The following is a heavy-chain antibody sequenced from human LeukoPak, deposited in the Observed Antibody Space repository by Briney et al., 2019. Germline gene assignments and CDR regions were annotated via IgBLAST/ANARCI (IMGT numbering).Heavy chain of an antibody. CDR3: ARGNEQTLDY. J-gene: IGHJ4*02. D-gene: IGHD6-13*01. V-gene: IGHV4-30-2*01. Sequence: SETLSLTCALSGGSISSGGYSWSWIRQPPGKGLEWIWYIYHSGSTYYNPSLKSRVTISVDRSKNQFSLKLSSVTAADTAVYYCARGNEQTLDYWGQGTLVTVSS. CDR2: IYHSGST. CDR1: GGSISSGGYS.